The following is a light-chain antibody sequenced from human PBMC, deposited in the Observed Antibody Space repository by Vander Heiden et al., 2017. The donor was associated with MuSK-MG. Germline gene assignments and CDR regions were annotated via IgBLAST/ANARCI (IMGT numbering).Light chain of an antibody. J-gene: IGKJ1*01. V-gene: IGKV1-5*03. CDR2: RAS. CDR3: QQDNSYPWT. Sequence: DIQMTQSPSTLSASVGDRVTITCRASQSITYLAWYQQKPGKAPKLLIYRASLLETGVPSRYSASGSGTEFTLTFTSLQPDDFATYYCQQDNSYPWTFGQGTKVEI. CDR1: QSITY.